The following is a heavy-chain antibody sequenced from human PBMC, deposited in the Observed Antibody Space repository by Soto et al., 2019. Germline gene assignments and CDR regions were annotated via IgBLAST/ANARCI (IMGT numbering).Heavy chain of an antibody. CDR3: ARDRGGDYSGLYGYYRYLHAF. D-gene: IGHD5-12*01. J-gene: IGHJ6*02. V-gene: IGHV3-30-3*01. Sequence: GESLRLSCAASGVNFSAYALHWVRQAPGKGLEWVAVMSSDGTTKYYADSVKGRFSISRDNSKNTLYLQLNSLRADVTAVYYCARDRGGDYSGLYGYYRYLHAFWARGATDRVSS. CDR2: MSSDGTTK. CDR1: GVNFSAYA.